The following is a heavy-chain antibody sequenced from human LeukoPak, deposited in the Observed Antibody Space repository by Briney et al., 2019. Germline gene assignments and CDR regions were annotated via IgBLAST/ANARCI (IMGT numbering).Heavy chain of an antibody. V-gene: IGHV3-30*18. D-gene: IGHD4-17*01. CDR2: ISYDGSNK. Sequence: GRSLRLSCAASGFTFSSYGMHWVRQAPGKGLEWVAVISYDGSNKYYADSVKGRFTISRDNSKNTLYLQMNSLRAEDTAVYYCAKEGDYGDYDVWGQGTTVTVSS. CDR1: GFTFSSYG. CDR3: AKEGDYGDYDV. J-gene: IGHJ6*02.